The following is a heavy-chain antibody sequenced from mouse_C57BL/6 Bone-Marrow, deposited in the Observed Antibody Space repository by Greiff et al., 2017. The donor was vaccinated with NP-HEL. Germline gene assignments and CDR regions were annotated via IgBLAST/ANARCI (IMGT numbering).Heavy chain of an antibody. J-gene: IGHJ1*03. D-gene: IGHD1-1*01. Sequence: DVQLQESGPVLVKPGASVKMSCKASGYTFTDYYMNWVKQSHGKSLEWIGVINPYNGGTSYNQKFKGKATLTVDKSSSTAYMELNSLTSEDSAVYYGARTDSSSQFEVWGTGTTVTVSS. CDR1: GYTFTDYY. CDR3: ARTDSSSQFEV. CDR2: INPYNGGT. V-gene: IGHV1-19*01.